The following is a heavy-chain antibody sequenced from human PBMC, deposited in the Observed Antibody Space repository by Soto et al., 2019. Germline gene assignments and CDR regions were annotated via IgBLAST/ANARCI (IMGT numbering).Heavy chain of an antibody. D-gene: IGHD2-2*01. J-gene: IGHJ4*02. CDR2: IGRGSSYV. CDR3: ARVAQPVLRPEFLFDD. CDR1: GFTFSSYS. V-gene: IGHV3-21*06. Sequence: EVQLVESGGGLVKPGGSLTLSCAASGFTFSSYSMNWVRQAPGKGLEWVSSIGRGSSYVFYADSVRGRFTISRDDAKNSLHLQMNSLSVEDTALYYWARVAQPVLRPEFLFDDWGQGTLVTVSS.